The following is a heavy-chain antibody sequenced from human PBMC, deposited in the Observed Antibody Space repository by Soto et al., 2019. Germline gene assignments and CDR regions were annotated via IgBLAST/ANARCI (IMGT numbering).Heavy chain of an antibody. CDR2: IIPIFGTA. CDR3: ARDRGTSSGYYPYWFDP. CDR1: GGTFSSSA. D-gene: IGHD3-22*01. V-gene: IGHV1-69*12. Sequence: QVQLVQSGAEVKKPGSSVKVSCKASGGTFSSSAITWVRQAPGQGLEWMGGIIPIFGTANYAQKFQGRVTSTADESTSTAYTELSSLRSEDTAVYYCARDRGTSSGYYPYWFDPWGQGTLVTVAS. J-gene: IGHJ5*02.